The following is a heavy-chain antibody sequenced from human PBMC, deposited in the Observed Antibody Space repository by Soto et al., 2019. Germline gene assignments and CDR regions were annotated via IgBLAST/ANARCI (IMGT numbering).Heavy chain of an antibody. D-gene: IGHD2-21*02. CDR3: ARDLEEIVVVTASYYYYGMDV. CDR1: GYTFTSYD. J-gene: IGHJ6*02. CDR2: MNPKSGNT. V-gene: IGHV1-8*03. Sequence: ASVKVSCKASGYTFTSYDINWVRQAPGQGLEWMGWMNPKSGNTGYAQKFQGRVTITADESTSTAYMELSSLRSEDTAVYYCARDLEEIVVVTASYYYYGMDVWGQGTTVTVSS.